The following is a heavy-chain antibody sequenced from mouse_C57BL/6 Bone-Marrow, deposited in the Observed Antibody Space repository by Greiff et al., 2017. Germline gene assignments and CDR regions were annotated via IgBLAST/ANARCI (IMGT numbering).Heavy chain of an antibody. CDR1: GFTFSSYA. D-gene: IGHD1-1*01. V-gene: IGHV5-4*01. J-gene: IGHJ2*01. CDR3: ARDLYFYGSSGDY. Sequence: EVKLVESGGGLVKPGGSLKLSCAASGFTFSSYAMSWVRQTPEKRLEWVATISDGGSYTYYPDNVKGRFTISRDNAKNYLYLEISRLKTEDTAMYYCARDLYFYGSSGDYWGQGTTLTVSS. CDR2: ISDGGSYT.